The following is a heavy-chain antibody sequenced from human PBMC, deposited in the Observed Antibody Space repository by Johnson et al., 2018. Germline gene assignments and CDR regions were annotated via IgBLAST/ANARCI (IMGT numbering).Heavy chain of an antibody. CDR2: IWYDGRNK. J-gene: IGHJ3*02. D-gene: IGHD3-22*01. CDR1: GFTFSSYG. CDR3: ARDVKTAYYYDSSGYTDAFDI. Sequence: QVQLVQSGGGVVQPGRSLRLSCAASGFTFSSYGMHWVRQAPGKGLEWVAVIWYDGRNKYYADSVKGRFTIDRDNSKNTLHLQMNSLRAEDTAVYYCARDVKTAYYYDSSGYTDAFDIWGQGTMVTVSS. V-gene: IGHV3-33*08.